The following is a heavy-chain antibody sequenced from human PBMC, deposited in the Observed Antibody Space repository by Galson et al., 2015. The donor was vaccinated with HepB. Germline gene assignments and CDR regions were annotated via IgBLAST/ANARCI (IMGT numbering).Heavy chain of an antibody. CDR1: GGSIRSGGYF. D-gene: IGHD3-22*01. Sequence: LSLTCTVSGGSIRSGGYFWSWIRQHPGKGLEWIGSIYHSGSAYYNPSPRSRVTISVDKSENEFSLKLSSVTAADTAVYYCARVKNYYDSSGYYDYWGQGTLVTVSS. CDR2: IYHSGSA. CDR3: ARVKNYYDSSGYYDY. J-gene: IGHJ4*02. V-gene: IGHV4-31*03.